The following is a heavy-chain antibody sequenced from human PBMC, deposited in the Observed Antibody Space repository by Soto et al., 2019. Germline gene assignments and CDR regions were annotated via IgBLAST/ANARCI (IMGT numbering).Heavy chain of an antibody. CDR1: GGTFSSYA. V-gene: IGHV1-69*13. D-gene: IGHD3-22*01. Sequence: SVKVSCKASGGTFSSYAISWVRQAPGQGLEWMGGIIPIFGTANYAQKFQGRVTITADESTSTAYMELSSLRSEDTAVYYCAGESYYYDSSGYPPFDYWGQGTMVTVYS. CDR2: IIPIFGTA. CDR3: AGESYYYDSSGYPPFDY. J-gene: IGHJ4*02.